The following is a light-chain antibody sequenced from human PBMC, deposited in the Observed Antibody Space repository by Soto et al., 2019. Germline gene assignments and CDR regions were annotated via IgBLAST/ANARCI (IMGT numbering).Light chain of an antibody. Sequence: DIQMTQSPSSLSASVGDRVTITCRASQGISNYLAWYQQKPGKVPKLLIYAASTLQSGVPSRFSGSGSGTDFTITISSLQPEDVATYYCQKYNSALLFTFGPGTKVDIK. CDR2: AAS. J-gene: IGKJ3*01. CDR1: QGISNY. CDR3: QKYNSALLFT. V-gene: IGKV1-27*01.